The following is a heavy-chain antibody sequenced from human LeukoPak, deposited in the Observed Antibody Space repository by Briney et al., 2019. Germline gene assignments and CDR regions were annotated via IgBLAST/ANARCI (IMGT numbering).Heavy chain of an antibody. CDR1: GFTFSSYA. V-gene: IGHV3-23*01. Sequence: GGSLRLSCAASGFTFSSYAMSWVRQAPGKGLEWVSAISGSGGSTYYADSVKGRFTISRDNSKNTLYLQMNSLRAEDTAVYYCAKDLSVAGRYYYYYYGMDVWGQGTTVTVSS. CDR3: AKDLSVAGRYYYYYYGMDV. D-gene: IGHD6-19*01. J-gene: IGHJ6*02. CDR2: ISGSGGST.